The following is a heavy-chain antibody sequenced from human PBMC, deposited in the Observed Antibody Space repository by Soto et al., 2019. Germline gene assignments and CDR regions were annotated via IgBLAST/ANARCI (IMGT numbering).Heavy chain of an antibody. CDR1: GYSFTSYW. V-gene: IGHV5-51*01. CDR2: IYPGDSDT. Sequence: PRESLKISCKGSGYSFTSYWIGWVRQMPGKGLEWMGIIYPGDSDTRYSPSFQGQVTISADKSISTAYLQWSSLKASDTAMYYCVKSPNYYYYGMDVWGQGTTVTVSS. CDR3: VKSPNYYYYGMDV. J-gene: IGHJ6*02.